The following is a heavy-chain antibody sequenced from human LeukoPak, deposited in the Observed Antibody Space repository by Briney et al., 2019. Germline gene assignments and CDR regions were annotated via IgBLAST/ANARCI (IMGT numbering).Heavy chain of an antibody. V-gene: IGHV4-39*07. CDR1: GGSISSSSYY. CDR2: IYYSGST. D-gene: IGHD6-6*01. J-gene: IGHJ5*02. Sequence: PSETLSLTCTVSGGSISSSSYYWGWIRQPPGKGLEWIGSIYYSGSTNYNPSLKSRVTISVDTSKNQFSLKLSSVTAADTAVYYCARSYSSSSGFWFDPWGQGTLVTVSS. CDR3: ARSYSSSSGFWFDP.